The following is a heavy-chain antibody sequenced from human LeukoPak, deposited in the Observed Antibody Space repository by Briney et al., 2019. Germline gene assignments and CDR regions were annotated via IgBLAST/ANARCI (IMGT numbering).Heavy chain of an antibody. D-gene: IGHD3-22*01. V-gene: IGHV3-23*01. J-gene: IGHJ3*02. CDR3: AKDRDTYYYDSAGPGPDAFDI. Sequence: GGSLRLSCAASGFIFSSYAMSWVRQAPGKGLEWVSTISGSAYSTYYADSVKGRFTISRDNSKNTLYLQMNSLGAEDTAVYYCAKDRDTYYYDSAGPGPDAFDIWGQGTMVTV. CDR2: ISGSAYST. CDR1: GFIFSSYA.